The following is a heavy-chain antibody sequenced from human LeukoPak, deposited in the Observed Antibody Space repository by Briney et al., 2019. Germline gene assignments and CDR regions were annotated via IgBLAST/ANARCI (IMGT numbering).Heavy chain of an antibody. D-gene: IGHD3-22*01. CDR3: ASNRRTYYYDSSTFQH. CDR2: IIPIFGTA. CDR1: GGTFSSNT. J-gene: IGHJ1*01. Sequence: VASVKVSCKASGGTFSSNTISCVRQAPGQGLECMGGIIPIFGTANYAQKFQGRVTITADESTSTAYMELSSLRSEDTAVYYCASNRRTYYYDSSTFQHWGQGTLVTVSS. V-gene: IGHV1-69*13.